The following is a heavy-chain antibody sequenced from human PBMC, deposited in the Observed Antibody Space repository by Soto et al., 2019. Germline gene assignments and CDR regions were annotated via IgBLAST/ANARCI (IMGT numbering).Heavy chain of an antibody. D-gene: IGHD3-9*01. CDR3: ASDDILTGYSY. V-gene: IGHV6-1*01. Sequence: SQTLSLTCAISGDSVSSDSVTWNWIRQSPSRGLEWLGRTYYRSKWYSDYALPVKSRVTINADMSKNQVSLQLNSVTPEDTAVYYCASDDILTGYSYWGQGTLVPVSS. J-gene: IGHJ4*02. CDR2: TYYRSKWYS. CDR1: GDSVSSDSVT.